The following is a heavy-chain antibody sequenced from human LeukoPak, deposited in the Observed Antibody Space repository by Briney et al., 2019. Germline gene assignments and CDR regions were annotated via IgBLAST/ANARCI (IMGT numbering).Heavy chain of an antibody. Sequence: PSETLSLTCAVYGGSFSGYYWSWIRQPPGKGLEWIGEINHSGSTNYNPSLKSRVTISVDTSKNQFSLKLSSVTAADTAVYYCARHSSGFDYWGQGTLVTVSS. V-gene: IGHV4-34*01. D-gene: IGHD6-19*01. J-gene: IGHJ4*02. CDR2: INHSGST. CDR1: GGSFSGYY. CDR3: ARHSSGFDY.